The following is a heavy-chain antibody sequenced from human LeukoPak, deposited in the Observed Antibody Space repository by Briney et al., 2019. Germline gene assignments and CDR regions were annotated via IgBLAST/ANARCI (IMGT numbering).Heavy chain of an antibody. Sequence: GGSLRLSCAASGFTFSSYAMSWVRQAPGKGLEWVSAISGSGGSTYYADSVKSRFTISRDNSKNTLYLQMNSLRAEDTAVYYCAKALGVFWSAGEDYWGQGTLVTVSS. CDR2: ISGSGGST. CDR3: AKALGVFWSAGEDY. CDR1: GFTFSSYA. D-gene: IGHD3-3*01. V-gene: IGHV3-23*01. J-gene: IGHJ4*02.